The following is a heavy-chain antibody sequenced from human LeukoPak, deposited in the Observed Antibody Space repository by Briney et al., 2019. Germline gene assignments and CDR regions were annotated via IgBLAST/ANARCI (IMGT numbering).Heavy chain of an antibody. CDR3: ARGDLGYCSSTSCRPPWNWFDP. D-gene: IGHD2-2*01. Sequence: ASVKVSCKASGGTFSSYAISWVRQAPGQGLEWMGGIIPIFGTANYAQKFQGRVTITTDESTSTAYMELSSLRSEDTAVYYCARGDLGYCSSTSCRPPWNWFDPWGQGTLVTVSS. J-gene: IGHJ5*02. V-gene: IGHV1-69*05. CDR1: GGTFSSYA. CDR2: IIPIFGTA.